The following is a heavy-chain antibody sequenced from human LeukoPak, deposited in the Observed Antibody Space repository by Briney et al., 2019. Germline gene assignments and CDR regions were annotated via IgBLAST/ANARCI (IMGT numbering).Heavy chain of an antibody. V-gene: IGHV3-48*02. CDR1: GFAFSSYS. J-gene: IGHJ4*02. CDR2: ITSTSTI. Sequence: GGSLRLSCAASGFAFSSYSMNWVRQAPGKGLEWVSLITSTSTIYYADSVKGRFTISRDNVKNSLYLQMSSLTDEDTAVYYCARGEGLTYFFDYWGQGTLVSVSS. CDR3: ARGEGLTYFFDY. D-gene: IGHD3-9*01.